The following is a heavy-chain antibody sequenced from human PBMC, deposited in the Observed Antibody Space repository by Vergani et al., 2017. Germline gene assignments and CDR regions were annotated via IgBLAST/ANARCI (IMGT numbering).Heavy chain of an antibody. J-gene: IGHJ4*02. D-gene: IGHD4/OR15-4a*01. CDR2: ISYDGSNK. V-gene: IGHV3-30-3*01. CDR1: GFTFSDYY. CDR3: ARGGGAIGYYFDY. Sequence: QVQLVESGGGLVKPGGSLRLSCAASGFTFSDYYMSWIRQAPGKGLEWVAVISYDGSNKYYADSVKGRFTISRDNSKNTLYLQMNSLRAEDTAVYYCARGGGAIGYYFDYWGQGTLVTVSS.